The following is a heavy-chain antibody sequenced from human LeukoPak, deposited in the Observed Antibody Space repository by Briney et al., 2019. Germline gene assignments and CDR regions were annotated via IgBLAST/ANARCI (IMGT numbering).Heavy chain of an antibody. D-gene: IGHD3-22*01. CDR2: ISYDGSNK. Sequence: GGSLRLSCAASGFTFSSYAMHWVRQAPGKGLEWVAVISYDGSNKYYADSVKGRFTISRDNSKNTLYLQMNSLRAEDTAVYYCARGRNTMIVVVTPPGLDYWGQGTLVTVSS. CDR3: ARGRNTMIVVVTPPGLDY. J-gene: IGHJ4*02. CDR1: GFTFSSYA. V-gene: IGHV3-30*04.